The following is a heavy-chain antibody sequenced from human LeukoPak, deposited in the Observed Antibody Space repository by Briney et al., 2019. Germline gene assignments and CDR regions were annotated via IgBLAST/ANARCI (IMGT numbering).Heavy chain of an antibody. V-gene: IGHV1-2*02. CDR2: INPNSGGT. Sequence: ASVKVSCKASGYTFTGYYMHWVRQAPGQGLEWMGWINPNSGGTNYAQKFQGRVTMTRDTSISTAYMELSRLRSDDTAVYYCARDRSRITMVRGVISYWGQGTLVAVSS. J-gene: IGHJ4*02. CDR1: GYTFTGYY. CDR3: ARDRSRITMVRGVISY. D-gene: IGHD3-10*01.